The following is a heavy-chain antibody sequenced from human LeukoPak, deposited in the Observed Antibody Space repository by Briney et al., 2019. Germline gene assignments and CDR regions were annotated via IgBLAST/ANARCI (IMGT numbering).Heavy chain of an antibody. J-gene: IGHJ5*02. CDR1: GGSFSGYY. CDR3: ARERGHSSSWPNWFDP. CDR2: INHSGST. Sequence: SETLSLTCAVYGGSFSGYYSSWIRQPPGKGLEWIGEINHSGSTYYNPSLKSRVTISVDTSKNQFSLKLSSVTAADTAVYYCARERGHSSSWPNWFDPWGQGTLVTVSS. D-gene: IGHD6-13*01. V-gene: IGHV4-34*01.